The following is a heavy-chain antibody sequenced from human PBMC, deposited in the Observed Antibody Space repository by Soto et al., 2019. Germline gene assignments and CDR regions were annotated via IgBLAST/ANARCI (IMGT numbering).Heavy chain of an antibody. CDR3: AREGGKWIQLCR. J-gene: IGHJ4*02. V-gene: IGHV4-39*02. CDR1: GGSISSSSYY. D-gene: IGHD5-18*01. Sequence: PSETLSLTCTVSGGSISSSSYYWGWIRQPPGKGLEWIGSIYYSGSTYYNPSLKSRVTISVDTSKNQFSLKLSSVTAADTAVYYCAREGGKWIQLCRWGQGTLVTVSS. CDR2: IYYSGST.